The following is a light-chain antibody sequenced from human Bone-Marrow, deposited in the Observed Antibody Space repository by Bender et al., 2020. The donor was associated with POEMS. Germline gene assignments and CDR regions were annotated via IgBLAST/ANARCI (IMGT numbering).Light chain of an antibody. V-gene: IGLV2-8*01. CDR2: EVN. CDR3: HSYARSDSFDYV. Sequence: QSALTQPASVSGSPGQSITISCTGTSSDVGRYDYVSWYQQHPGKAPKVIIYEVNKRPSGVPDRFSGSKSGSTASLTVSRLQAEDEADYYCHSYARSDSFDYVFGTGTRVTVL. J-gene: IGLJ1*01. CDR1: SSDVGRYDY.